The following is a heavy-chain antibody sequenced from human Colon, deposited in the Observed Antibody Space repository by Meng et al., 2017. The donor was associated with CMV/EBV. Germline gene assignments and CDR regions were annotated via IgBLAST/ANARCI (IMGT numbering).Heavy chain of an antibody. D-gene: IGHD3-16*02. CDR3: ARERGGNIVATRLDFDL. CDR2: ISSASTYI. CDR1: SNFRTYD. J-gene: IGHJ2*01. Sequence: SNFRTYDVSCVRQAPGKGLEWVSSISSASTYINYTDSVNGRFTISRDNAKNSLYLQMSSLRAEDTAIYYCARERGGNIVATRLDFDLWGRGTLVTVSS. V-gene: IGHV3-21*01.